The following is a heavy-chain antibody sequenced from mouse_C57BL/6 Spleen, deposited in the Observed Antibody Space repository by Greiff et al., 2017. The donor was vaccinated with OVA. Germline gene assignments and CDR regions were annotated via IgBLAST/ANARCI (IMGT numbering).Heavy chain of an antibody. D-gene: IGHD2-5*01. CDR3: TRRNYSNPYYYAMDY. V-gene: IGHV1-15*01. J-gene: IGHJ4*01. Sequence: VQLQESGAELVRPGASVTLSCKASGYTFTDYEMHWVKQTPVHGLEWIGAIDPETGGTAYNQKFKGKAILTADKSPSTAYMELRSLTSEDSAVYYCTRRNYSNPYYYAMDYWGQGTSVTVSS. CDR1: GYTFTDYE. CDR2: IDPETGGT.